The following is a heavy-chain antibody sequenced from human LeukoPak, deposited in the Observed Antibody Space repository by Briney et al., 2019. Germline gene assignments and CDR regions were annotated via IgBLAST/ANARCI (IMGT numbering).Heavy chain of an antibody. J-gene: IGHJ4*02. Sequence: ASVKVSCKASGYTFTGYYMHWVRQAPGQGLEWMGWINPNSGGTNYAQKFQGRVTITADKSTSTAYMELSSLRSEDTAVYYCARDQGAVAATDYWGQGTLVTVSS. CDR1: GYTFTGYY. D-gene: IGHD6-19*01. V-gene: IGHV1-2*02. CDR3: ARDQGAVAATDY. CDR2: INPNSGGT.